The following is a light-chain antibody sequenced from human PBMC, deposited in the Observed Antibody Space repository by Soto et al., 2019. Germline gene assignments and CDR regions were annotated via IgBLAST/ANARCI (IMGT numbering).Light chain of an antibody. CDR2: DAS. V-gene: IGKV3-15*01. CDR1: QSVSSY. J-gene: IGKJ2*01. CDR3: QQYDIWPPYT. Sequence: EIVLTQSPATLSLSPGERATLSCRVSQSVSSYLAWYQQRPGQSPRLLIYDASTRATGIPPRFSGGGSGTEFTVTISSLQSEDFAIYYCQQYDIWPPYTFGQGTKVDIK.